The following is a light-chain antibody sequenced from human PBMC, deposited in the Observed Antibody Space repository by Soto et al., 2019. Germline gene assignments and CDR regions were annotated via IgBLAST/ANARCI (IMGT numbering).Light chain of an antibody. CDR1: QSVSTY. CDR2: GAS. J-gene: IGKJ4*01. CDR3: QQSGTSPPVA. V-gene: IGKV3-20*01. Sequence: ETVLTQSPATLSLSPGESATLSCRASQSVSTYLAWYQQKPGQAPRLLIYGASNRATGIPDRFSGSGSGTDFTHTISRLEPEDFAVYYCQQSGTSPPVAFGGGTKVDIK.